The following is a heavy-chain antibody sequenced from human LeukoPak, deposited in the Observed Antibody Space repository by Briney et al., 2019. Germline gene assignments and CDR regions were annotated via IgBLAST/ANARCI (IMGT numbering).Heavy chain of an antibody. J-gene: IGHJ4*02. Sequence: ASVKVSCKASGYTFTGYYMHWVRQAPGQGLEWMGWINPNSGGTNYAQKFQGRVTMTRDTSISTAYMELSRLRSDDTAVYYCARGYSGRYYYDSSGYYNFDYWGQGTLVTVSS. CDR3: ARGYSGRYYYDSSGYYNFDY. CDR2: INPNSGGT. V-gene: IGHV1-2*02. D-gene: IGHD3-22*01. CDR1: GYTFTGYY.